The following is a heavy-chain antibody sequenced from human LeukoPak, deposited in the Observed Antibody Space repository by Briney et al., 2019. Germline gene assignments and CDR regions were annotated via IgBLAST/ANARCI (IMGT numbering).Heavy chain of an antibody. Sequence: GASVKVSCKASGYTFTSYGISWVRQAPGHGLEWIGWISAYNGNTNYAQKLQGRVTMTTDTSTSTAYMELRSLRSDDTAVYYCARGPDRLLWFGELSLNLIFDYWGQGTLVTVSS. CDR3: ARGPDRLLWFGELSLNLIFDY. V-gene: IGHV1-18*01. D-gene: IGHD3-10*01. CDR1: GYTFTSYG. CDR2: ISAYNGNT. J-gene: IGHJ4*02.